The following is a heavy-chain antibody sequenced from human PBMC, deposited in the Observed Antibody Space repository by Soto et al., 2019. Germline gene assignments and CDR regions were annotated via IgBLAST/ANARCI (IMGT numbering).Heavy chain of an antibody. D-gene: IGHD1-1*01. CDR3: ANGRGQNWYFDY. CDR2: ISGSGGTA. J-gene: IGHJ4*02. CDR1: GFTFSSYA. V-gene: IGHV3-23*01. Sequence: EVKLLESGGGSVQPGGSLRLSCAASGFTFSSYAMHWVRRPPGKGLEWVSSISGSGGTAYYADSVKGRFSISRDSLVNTLYLQMNSLRAEDTAVYYCANGRGQNWYFDYWGQGALVTVSP.